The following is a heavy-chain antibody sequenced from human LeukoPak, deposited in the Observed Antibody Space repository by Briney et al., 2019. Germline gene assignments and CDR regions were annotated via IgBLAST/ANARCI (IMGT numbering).Heavy chain of an antibody. CDR2: IKQDGSEK. CDR3: FGTIFGSSPFDP. D-gene: IGHD3-3*01. CDR1: GFTFSSYW. J-gene: IGHJ5*02. V-gene: IGHV3-7*01. Sequence: PGGSLRLSCAASGFTFSSYWMSWVRQAPGKGLEWVANIKQDGSEKYYVDSVKGRFAISRDNAKNSLYLQMNSLRAEDTAVYYCFGTIFGSSPFDPWGQGTLVTVSS.